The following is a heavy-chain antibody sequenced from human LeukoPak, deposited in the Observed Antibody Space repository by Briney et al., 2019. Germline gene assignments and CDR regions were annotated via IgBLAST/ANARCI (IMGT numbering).Heavy chain of an antibody. CDR3: AREDWYFDL. CDR1: GGSLTDYY. J-gene: IGHJ2*01. CDR2: INHSGST. V-gene: IGHV4-34*01. Sequence: KPSETLSLTCAVYGGSLTDYYWAWIRQPPGKGLEWIGEINHSGSTNYSPSLKSRVTISLDTSNNQFFLKLNSVTAADTAVYYCAREDWYFDLWGRGNLVTVPS.